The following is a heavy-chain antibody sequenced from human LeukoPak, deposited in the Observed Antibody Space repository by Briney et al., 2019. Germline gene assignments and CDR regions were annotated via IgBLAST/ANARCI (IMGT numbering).Heavy chain of an antibody. J-gene: IGHJ4*02. V-gene: IGHV3-23*01. CDR2: ISGSGGST. Sequence: GGSLRLSCAVSGFIFSSYAMNWVRQAPGKGLEWVSGISGSGGSTYYADSVKGRFTISRDNSKNTVYLQMNSLRADDTAVYYCAKERIVVAPYFDYWGQGTLVTVSS. D-gene: IGHD2-21*01. CDR1: GFIFSSYA. CDR3: AKERIVVAPYFDY.